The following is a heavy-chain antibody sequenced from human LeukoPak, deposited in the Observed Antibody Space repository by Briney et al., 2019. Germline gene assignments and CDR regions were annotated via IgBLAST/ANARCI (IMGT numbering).Heavy chain of an antibody. V-gene: IGHV1-2*02. CDR1: GYTFTGYY. Sequence: GASVKVSCKASGYTFTGYYMHWVRQAPGQGLEWMGWINPNSGGTNYAQKFQGRVTMTRDTSISTAYMELSRLRSDDTAVYYCARGLSSSRFTFDYWGQGTLVTVSS. CDR2: INPNSGGT. CDR3: ARGLSSSRFTFDY. D-gene: IGHD6-13*01. J-gene: IGHJ4*02.